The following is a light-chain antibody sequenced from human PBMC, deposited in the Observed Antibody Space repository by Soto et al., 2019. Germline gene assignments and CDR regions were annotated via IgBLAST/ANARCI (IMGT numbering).Light chain of an antibody. J-gene: IGLJ1*01. Sequence: QSVLTQPPSVSGSPGRSVAISCTGTSSNVGTYNRVSWYQQPPGTAPKLMIYDVTNRPSGVPDRFSGSKSGNTASLTISELQAEDEADYYCSSFTSSNTYVFGTGTKVTVL. CDR2: DVT. CDR3: SSFTSSNTYV. V-gene: IGLV2-18*02. CDR1: SSNVGTYNR.